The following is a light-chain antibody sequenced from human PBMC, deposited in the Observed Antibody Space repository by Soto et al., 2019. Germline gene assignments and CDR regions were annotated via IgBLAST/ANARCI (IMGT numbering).Light chain of an antibody. CDR1: PTARSY. V-gene: IGKV3-11*01. J-gene: IGKJ4*01. Sequence: EIVFTQSPATLSLSTGERATLSCRASPTARSYLAWYQQKPGQAPRLLIYDVSNRATGVPARFSGSGSETDFSLTISSLEPEDFAVYYCQQRSNWPLTFGGGTKVDIK. CDR2: DVS. CDR3: QQRSNWPLT.